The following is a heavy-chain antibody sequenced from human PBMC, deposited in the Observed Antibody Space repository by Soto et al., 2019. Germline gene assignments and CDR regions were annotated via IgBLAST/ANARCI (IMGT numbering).Heavy chain of an antibody. CDR3: ARDHDSSWYLWFDY. V-gene: IGHV1-69*13. J-gene: IGHJ4*02. CDR2: IIPIFGTA. D-gene: IGHD6-13*01. CDR1: AGTFSSYA. Sequence: SVKVSCKASAGTFSSYAISWVRQAPGQKLEWMGGIIPIFGTANYAQKFQGRVTITADESTSTAYMELSSLRSEDTAVYYCARDHDSSWYLWFDYWGQGTLVTVSS.